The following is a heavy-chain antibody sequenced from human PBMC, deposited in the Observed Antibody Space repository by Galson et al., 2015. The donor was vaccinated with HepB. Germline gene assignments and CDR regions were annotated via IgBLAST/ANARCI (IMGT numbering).Heavy chain of an antibody. D-gene: IGHD3-22*01. J-gene: IGHJ6*02. CDR1: GFTVSSNY. CDR3: ARTYYYDSSGYYSYYYYYGMDV. Sequence: SLRLSCAASGFTVSSNYMSWVRQAPGKGLEWVSVIYSGGSTYYADSVKGRFTISRDNSKNTLYLQMNSLRAEDTAVYYCARTYYYDSSGYYSYYYYYGMDVWGQGTTVTVSS. CDR2: IYSGGST. V-gene: IGHV3-66*01.